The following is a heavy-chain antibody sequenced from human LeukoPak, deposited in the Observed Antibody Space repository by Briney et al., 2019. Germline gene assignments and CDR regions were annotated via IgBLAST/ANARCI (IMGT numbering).Heavy chain of an antibody. CDR1: GFTFSSYW. CDR3: ARGAYGSGSYYTDY. J-gene: IGHJ4*02. CDR2: INTDGSST. D-gene: IGHD3-10*01. Sequence: PGGSLRLSCAASGFTFSSYWMHWVRQAPGKGLVWVSRINTDGSSTSYADSVKGRFTISRDNAKNTLYLQMNSLRAEDTAVYYCARGAYGSGSYYTDYWGQGTLVTVSS. V-gene: IGHV3-74*01.